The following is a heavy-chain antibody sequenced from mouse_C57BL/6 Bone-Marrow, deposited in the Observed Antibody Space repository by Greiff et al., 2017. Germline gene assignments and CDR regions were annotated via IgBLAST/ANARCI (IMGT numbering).Heavy chain of an antibody. Sequence: QVQLQESGPELVKPGASVKLSCKASGYTFTSYEINWVKQRPGQGLEWIGWIYPRDGSTKYNEKFKGKATLTVDTSSSTAYMELPSLTSEDSAVYVCERRGMVTTKWYYSLAYWGQGTSVTVSS. CDR2: IYPRDGST. J-gene: IGHJ4*01. D-gene: IGHD2-2*01. V-gene: IGHV1-85*01. CDR1: GYTFTSYE. CDR3: ERRGMVTTKWYYSLAY.